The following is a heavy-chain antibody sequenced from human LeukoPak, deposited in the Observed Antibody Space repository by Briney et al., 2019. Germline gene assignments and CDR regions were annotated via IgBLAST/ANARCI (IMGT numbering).Heavy chain of an antibody. CDR1: GGTFSSYA. V-gene: IGHV1-69*04. D-gene: IGHD1-20*01. J-gene: IGHJ6*02. Sequence: ASVKVSCKASGGTFSSYAISWVRQAPGQGLEWMGRIIPILGTANYAQKFQGRVTITADKSTSTAYMELSSLRSEDTAVYYCARVPITGTEYDYYYGMDVWGQGTTVTVSS. CDR2: IIPILGTA. CDR3: ARVPITGTEYDYYYGMDV.